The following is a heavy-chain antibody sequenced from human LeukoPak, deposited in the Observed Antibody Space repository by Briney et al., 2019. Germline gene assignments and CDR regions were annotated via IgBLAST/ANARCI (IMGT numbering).Heavy chain of an antibody. Sequence: ASVKVSCKASGYTFTSYGISWVRQAPGQGLEWMGWISAYNGNTNYAQKLQGRVTMTTDTSTSTAYMELRSLRSDDTAVYYCARDRKNYYDSSGYYYFDYWGQGTLVTVSS. V-gene: IGHV1-18*01. CDR3: ARDRKNYYDSSGYYYFDY. CDR2: ISAYNGNT. D-gene: IGHD3-22*01. J-gene: IGHJ4*02. CDR1: GYTFTSYG.